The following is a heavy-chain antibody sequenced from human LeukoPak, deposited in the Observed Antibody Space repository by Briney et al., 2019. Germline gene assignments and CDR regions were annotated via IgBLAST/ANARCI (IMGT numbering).Heavy chain of an antibody. Sequence: GGSLRLSCAASGFTFSSYAMSWVRQAPGKGLEWVSAISGSGGSTYYADSVKGRFTISRDNSKNTLYLQMNSLRAEDTAVYYCAKVPPPHSGDSPPSFDYWGQGTLVPVPS. J-gene: IGHJ4*02. D-gene: IGHD4-17*01. V-gene: IGHV3-23*01. CDR2: ISGSGGST. CDR1: GFTFSSYA. CDR3: AKVPPPHSGDSPPSFDY.